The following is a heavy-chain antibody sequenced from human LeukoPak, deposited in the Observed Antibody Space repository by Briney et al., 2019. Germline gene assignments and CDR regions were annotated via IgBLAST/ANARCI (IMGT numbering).Heavy chain of an antibody. Sequence: GESLGISCKGSGYSFTSYWIAWVCQMPGKGLEWMGIIYPSDSDTRYSPSFQGQVTISADKSINTAYLQWSSLKASDTAMYFCARRGVGGDGYNDYWGQGTLVTVSS. CDR2: IYPSDSDT. J-gene: IGHJ4*02. D-gene: IGHD5-24*01. V-gene: IGHV5-51*01. CDR1: GYSFTSYW. CDR3: ARRGVGGDGYNDY.